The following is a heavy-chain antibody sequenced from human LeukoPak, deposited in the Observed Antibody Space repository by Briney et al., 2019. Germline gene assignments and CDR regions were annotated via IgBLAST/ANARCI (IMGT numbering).Heavy chain of an antibody. D-gene: IGHD6-13*01. Sequence: ASVKVSCRVSGYTLTELSMHWVRQAPGKGLEWMGGFDPEDPEDGEAIYAQKFQGRVTMTEDTSTDTAYMELSSLRSEDTAVYYCTTGKIYCSSCSDDYWGQGALVTVSS. V-gene: IGHV1-24*01. CDR2: FDPEDPEDGEA. CDR3: TTGKIYCSSCSDDY. CDR1: GYTLTELS. J-gene: IGHJ4*02.